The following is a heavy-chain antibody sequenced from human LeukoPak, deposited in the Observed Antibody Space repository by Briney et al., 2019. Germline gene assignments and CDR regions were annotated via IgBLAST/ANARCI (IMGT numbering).Heavy chain of an antibody. CDR1: GFTFGDYG. Sequence: PGRSLRLSCTTSGFTFGDYGVSWVRQAPGKGLEWVGFIRSEAYGGTTEYAASVKGRFTISRDDSKSIAYLQMNSLETEDTAVYYCTRVQYYGSGSYYWYFDLWGHGTLVTVSS. V-gene: IGHV3-49*04. CDR2: IRSEAYGGTT. J-gene: IGHJ2*01. D-gene: IGHD3-10*01. CDR3: TRVQYYGSGSYYWYFDL.